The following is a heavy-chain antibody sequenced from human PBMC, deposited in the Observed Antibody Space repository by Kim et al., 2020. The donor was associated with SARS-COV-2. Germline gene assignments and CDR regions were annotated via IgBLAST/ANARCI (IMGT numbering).Heavy chain of an antibody. CDR2: IYTSGST. CDR1: GGSISSYY. V-gene: IGHV4-4*07. CDR3: ARDFITIFGVINYYMDV. Sequence: SETLSLTCTVSGGSISSYYWSWIRQPAGKGLEWIGRIYTSGSTNYNPSLKSRVTMSVDTSKNQFSLKLSSVTAADTAVYYCARDFITIFGVINYYMDVWGKGTTVTVSS. D-gene: IGHD3-3*01. J-gene: IGHJ6*03.